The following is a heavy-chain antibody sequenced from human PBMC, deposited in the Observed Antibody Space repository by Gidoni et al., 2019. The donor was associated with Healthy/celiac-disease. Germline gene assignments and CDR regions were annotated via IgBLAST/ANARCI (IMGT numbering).Heavy chain of an antibody. V-gene: IGHV1-18*01. D-gene: IGHD3-10*01. CDR3: ARGDTYYYGSGSYSYYYYGMDV. CDR1: GYTFTSYG. CDR2: ISAYNGNT. Sequence: QVQLVQSGAEVKKPGASVTVSCKASGYTFTSYGISWVRQAPGQGLEWMGWISAYNGNTNYAQKLQGRVTMTTDTSTSTAYMELRSLRSDDTAVYYCARGDTYYYGSGSYSYYYYGMDVWGQGTTVTVSS. J-gene: IGHJ6*02.